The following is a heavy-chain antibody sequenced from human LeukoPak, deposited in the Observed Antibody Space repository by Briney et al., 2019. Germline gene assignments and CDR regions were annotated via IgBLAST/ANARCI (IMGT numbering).Heavy chain of an antibody. V-gene: IGHV3-21*01. CDR1: GFTFSSYS. J-gene: IGHJ4*02. CDR3: ARDIRDYYGSGTGG. D-gene: IGHD3-10*01. CDR2: ISSSSSYI. Sequence: GGSLRLSCAASGFTFSSYSMNWVRQAPGKGLEWVSSISSSSSYIYYADSVKGRFTISRDNAKNSLYLQMNSLRAEDTAVYYCARDIRDYYGSGTGGWGQGTLVTVSS.